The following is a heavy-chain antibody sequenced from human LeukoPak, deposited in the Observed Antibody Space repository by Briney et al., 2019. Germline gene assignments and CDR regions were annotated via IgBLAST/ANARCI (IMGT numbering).Heavy chain of an antibody. CDR3: ARSITARGSYAL. V-gene: IGHV5-51*01. Sequence: GESLKISCKGSGYRFTSYWIGWARQMPGKGLEWMGIIYPGDSDTRYSPSFQGQVTISADKSISTAYLQWSSLKASDTDMCFRARSITARGSYALWGQGTLVTASS. J-gene: IGHJ4*02. CDR1: GYRFTSYW. CDR2: IYPGDSDT. D-gene: IGHD1-26*01.